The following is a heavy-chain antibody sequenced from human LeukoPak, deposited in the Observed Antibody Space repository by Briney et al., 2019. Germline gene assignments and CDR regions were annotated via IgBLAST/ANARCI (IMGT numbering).Heavy chain of an antibody. V-gene: IGHV4-34*01. Sequence: PSETLSLTCAVYGGSFSGYYWSWIRQPPGKGLEWIGEINHSGSTNYNPSLKSRVTISVDASKNQFSLKLSSVTAADAAVYYCARAGIVVLYSFDYWGQGTLVTVSS. CDR3: ARAGIVVLYSFDY. CDR1: GGSFSGYY. J-gene: IGHJ4*02. D-gene: IGHD3-22*01. CDR2: INHSGST.